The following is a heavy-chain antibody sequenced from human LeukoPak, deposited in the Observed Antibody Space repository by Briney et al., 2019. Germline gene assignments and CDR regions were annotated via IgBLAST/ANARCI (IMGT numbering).Heavy chain of an antibody. Sequence: SVKVSCKASGGTFSSYAISWVRQAPGQGLEWMGGIIPIFGTANYAQKFQGRVTITADESTSTAYMELSSLRSEDTAVYYCARDGGLRYFGWSRGGFDYWGQGTLVTVSS. CDR1: GGTFSSYA. CDR2: IIPIFGTA. CDR3: ARDGGLRYFGWSRGGFDY. V-gene: IGHV1-69*13. J-gene: IGHJ4*02. D-gene: IGHD3-9*01.